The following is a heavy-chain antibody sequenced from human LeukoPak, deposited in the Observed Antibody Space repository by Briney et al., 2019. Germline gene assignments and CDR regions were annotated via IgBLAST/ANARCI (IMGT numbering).Heavy chain of an antibody. D-gene: IGHD3-22*01. CDR3: ARSGYYYDSSSYYFSYYFDY. J-gene: IGHJ4*02. V-gene: IGHV4-30-4*01. CDR2: IYYSGSP. CDR1: GGSISNGDYY. Sequence: SETLSLTCTVSGGSISNGDYYWSCIRQPPGKSLEWIGYIYYSGSPYYNPSLKSRVIMSVDTSNNQFSLKLSSVTAADTAVYYCARSGYYYDSSSYYFSYYFDYWGQGTLVTVSS.